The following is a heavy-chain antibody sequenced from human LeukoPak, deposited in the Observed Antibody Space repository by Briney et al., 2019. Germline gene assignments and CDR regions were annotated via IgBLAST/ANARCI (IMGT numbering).Heavy chain of an antibody. CDR1: GYTFTSYY. Sequence: AASVKVSCKASGYTFTSYYMHWVRQAPGQGLEWMGIINPSGGSTSYAQKFQGRVTITADKSTSTAYMELSSLRSEDTAVYYCARGTMVLYSLDYWGQGTLVTVSS. V-gene: IGHV1-46*01. CDR2: INPSGGST. J-gene: IGHJ4*02. CDR3: ARGTMVLYSLDY. D-gene: IGHD4/OR15-4a*01.